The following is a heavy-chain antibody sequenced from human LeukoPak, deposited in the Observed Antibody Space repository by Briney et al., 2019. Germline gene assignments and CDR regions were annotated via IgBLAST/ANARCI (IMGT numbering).Heavy chain of an antibody. J-gene: IGHJ3*02. CDR1: GGSISSYY. V-gene: IGHV4-59*01. CDR3: ARSGYSYDYAFDI. CDR2: IYYSGSI. Sequence: PSEPLSLTCTVPGGSISSYYWSWIRQPPGKGLEWIGYIYYSGSINYNPSLKSRVTISVDTSKNQFSLKLSSVTAADTAVYYCARSGYSYDYAFDIWGQGTMVTVSS. D-gene: IGHD5-18*01.